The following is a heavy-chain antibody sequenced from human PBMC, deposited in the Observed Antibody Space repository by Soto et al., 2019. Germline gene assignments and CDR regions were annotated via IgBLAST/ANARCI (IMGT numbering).Heavy chain of an antibody. CDR3: ARWWLDHYYFDY. CDR1: GYTFTSYG. J-gene: IGHJ4*02. CDR2: ISAYNGNT. V-gene: IGHV1-18*04. D-gene: IGHD6-19*01. Sequence: ASVKVSCKASGYTFTSYGMSWVRQAPGQGLEWMGWISAYNGNTNYAQKLQGRVTMTTDTSTSTAYMELRSLRSDDTAVYYCARWWLDHYYFDYWGQGTLVTVSS.